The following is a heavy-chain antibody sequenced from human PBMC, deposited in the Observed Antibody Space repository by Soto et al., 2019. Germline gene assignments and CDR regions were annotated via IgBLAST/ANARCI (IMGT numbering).Heavy chain of an antibody. D-gene: IGHD6-13*01. V-gene: IGHV1-69*01. CDR1: GGTFSSYA. CDR2: IIPIFGTA. CDR3: ARDNGYSSSWYYAFDI. Sequence: QVQLVQSGAEVKKPGSSVKVSCKASGGTFSSYAISWVRQAPGQGLGWMGGIIPIFGTANYAQKFQGRVTITADESTSTAYMELSSLRSEDTAVYYCARDNGYSSSWYYAFDIWGQGTMVTVSS. J-gene: IGHJ3*02.